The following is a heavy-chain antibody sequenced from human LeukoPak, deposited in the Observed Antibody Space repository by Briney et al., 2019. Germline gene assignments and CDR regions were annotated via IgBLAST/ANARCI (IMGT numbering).Heavy chain of an antibody. V-gene: IGHV4-4*02. CDR1: GGSISSSNW. D-gene: IGHD3-22*01. Sequence: SGTLSLTCAVSGGSISSSNWWSWVRQPPGKGLEWIGEIYHSGSTNYNPSLKSRVTISVDKSKNQFSLKLSSVTAADTAVYYCARDRDYYDSSGYYLGAFDIWGQGTMVTVSS. CDR3: ARDRDYYDSSGYYLGAFDI. CDR2: IYHSGST. J-gene: IGHJ3*02.